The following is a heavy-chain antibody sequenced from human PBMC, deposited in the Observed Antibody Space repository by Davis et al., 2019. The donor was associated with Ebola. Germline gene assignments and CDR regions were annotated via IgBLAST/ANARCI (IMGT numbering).Heavy chain of an antibody. CDR2: IAYDGSNK. V-gene: IGHV3-30*04. Sequence: GESLKISCAATGINFSTHTIHWARQAPGKGLEWVALIAYDGSNKYYADSVKGRFTISRDNSKNTLYLQMNSLRAEDTAVYYCVTENWYGFESWGQGTLVTVSS. CDR3: VTENWYGFES. CDR1: GINFSTHT. J-gene: IGHJ4*02. D-gene: IGHD1-1*01.